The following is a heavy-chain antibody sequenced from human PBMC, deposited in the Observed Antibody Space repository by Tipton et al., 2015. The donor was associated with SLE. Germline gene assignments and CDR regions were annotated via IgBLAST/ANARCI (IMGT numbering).Heavy chain of an antibody. J-gene: IGHJ4*02. CDR2: ISSSSSYI. CDR3: AKDWTMTTVTTDDY. Sequence: GSLRLSCAASGFTFSSYSMNWVRQAPGKGLEWVSSISSSSSYIYYADSVKGRFTISRDNAKNSLYLQMNSLRAEDTAVYYCAKDWTMTTVTTDDYWGQGISVTVSS. V-gene: IGHV3-21*01. D-gene: IGHD4-17*01. CDR1: GFTFSSYS.